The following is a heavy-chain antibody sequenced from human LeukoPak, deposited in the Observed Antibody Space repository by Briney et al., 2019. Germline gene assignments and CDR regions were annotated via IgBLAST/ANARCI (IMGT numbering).Heavy chain of an antibody. D-gene: IGHD2-2*01. V-gene: IGHV3-66*01. Sequence: GGSLRLSCAASGFTVSSNYMNWVRQAPGKGLEWVSVIYSGGTTYYADSVKGRFTISRDNSKNTLYLQMNSLRAEDTSVYYCAEDQQLQPFHYWGQGTLVTVSS. CDR1: GFTVSSNY. CDR2: IYSGGTT. J-gene: IGHJ4*02. CDR3: AEDQQLQPFHY.